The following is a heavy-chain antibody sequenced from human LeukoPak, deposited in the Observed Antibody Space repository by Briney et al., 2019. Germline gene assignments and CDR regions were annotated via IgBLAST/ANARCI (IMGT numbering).Heavy chain of an antibody. Sequence: SETLSLTCTVSGGSVSSGSYYWSWIRQPPGKGLEWSGYIYYSGSTNYNPSLKSRATISVDTSKNQFSLKLSSVTAADTAVYYCASTSAAMGRYFQHWGQGTLVTVSS. D-gene: IGHD2-2*01. J-gene: IGHJ1*01. V-gene: IGHV4-61*01. CDR3: ASTSAAMGRYFQH. CDR1: GGSVSSGSYY. CDR2: IYYSGST.